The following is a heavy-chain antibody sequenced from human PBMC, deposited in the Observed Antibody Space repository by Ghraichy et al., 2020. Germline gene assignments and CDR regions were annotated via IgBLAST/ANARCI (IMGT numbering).Heavy chain of an antibody. Sequence: GESLNISCAASGFTFSSYAMSWVRQAPGKGLEWVSGIRGSGGNTYYADPVKGRFTISRDNSKNTVYLQMNSLRADDTAVYYCAKFISSSYYYYGMDVWGQGTTVTVSS. CDR1: GFTFSSYA. CDR3: AKFISSSYYYYGMDV. V-gene: IGHV3-23*01. J-gene: IGHJ6*02. CDR2: IRGSGGNT. D-gene: IGHD6-6*01.